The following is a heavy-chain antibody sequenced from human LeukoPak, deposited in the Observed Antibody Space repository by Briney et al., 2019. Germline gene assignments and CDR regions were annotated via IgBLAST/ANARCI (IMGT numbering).Heavy chain of an antibody. V-gene: IGHV1-8*03. CDR2: MNPNSGNT. D-gene: IGHD3-3*01. J-gene: IGHJ6*03. CDR3: ARGNYDFWSGYYGHYYYMDV. Sequence: WASVKVSCKASGYTFTSYDINWVRQATGQGLEWMGWMNPNSGNTGYAQKFQGRVTITRNTSISTAYMELSSLRSEDTAVYYCARGNYDFWSGYYGHYYYMDVWGKGTTVTVSS. CDR1: GYTFTSYD.